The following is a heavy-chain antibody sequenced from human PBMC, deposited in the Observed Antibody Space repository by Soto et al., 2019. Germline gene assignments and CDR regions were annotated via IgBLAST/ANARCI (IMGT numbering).Heavy chain of an antibody. J-gene: IGHJ5*02. D-gene: IGHD3-3*01. CDR1: GGSVSSGSFY. CDR2: IYYSGST. Sequence: QVQLQESGPGLVKPSETLSLTCTVSGGSVSSGSFYWSWIRQAPGKGLEWIGRIYYSGSTDYNPPLKSRVTISVDTSKNQFSLKLTSVTAADTAVYYCACAVYDFWSGYWFDPWGQGTLVTVSS. V-gene: IGHV4-61*01. CDR3: ACAVYDFWSGYWFDP.